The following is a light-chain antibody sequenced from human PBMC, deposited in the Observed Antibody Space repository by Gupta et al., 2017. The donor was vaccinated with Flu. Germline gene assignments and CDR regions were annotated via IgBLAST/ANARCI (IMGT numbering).Light chain of an antibody. CDR3: RQGKHWPRT. J-gene: IGKJ1*01. CDR1: QRLGYSDGNTY. Sequence: VTLGKPASISCRSSQRLGYSDGNTYLNWFQQRPGQSPRRLIYKGSKRDSGVPDRFSGSGSGTNFTLKISRVEAEDIGVYYCRQGKHWPRTFGQATKVEIK. CDR2: KGS. V-gene: IGKV2-30*01.